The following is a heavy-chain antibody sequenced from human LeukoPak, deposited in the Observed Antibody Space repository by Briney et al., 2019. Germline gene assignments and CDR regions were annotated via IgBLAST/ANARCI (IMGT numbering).Heavy chain of an antibody. D-gene: IGHD4-17*01. CDR2: INHSGST. Sequence: LRLSCAASGFTFSDYYMSWIRQAPGKGLEWIGEINHSGSTNYNPSLKSRVTMSVDTSKNQFSLKLSSVTAADTAVYYCARGLSYGDYETTFDYWGQGTLVTVSS. CDR1: GFTFSDYY. CDR3: ARGLSYGDYETTFDY. V-gene: IGHV4-34*01. J-gene: IGHJ4*02.